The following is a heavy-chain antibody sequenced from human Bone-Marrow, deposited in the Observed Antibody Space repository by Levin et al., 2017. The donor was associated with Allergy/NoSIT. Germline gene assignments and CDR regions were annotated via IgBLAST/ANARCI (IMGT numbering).Heavy chain of an antibody. CDR3: ARDLYHDFLTGPGRSYYYYGMDV. J-gene: IGHJ6*02. Sequence: GGSLRLSCEASGFSFSTYWLHWVRQAPGKGLVWVSRINSDGTSTSYADSVKGRFTISRDNAKDTLYLQMNSLRAEDTAVYYCARDLYHDFLTGPGRSYYYYGMDVWGQGTTVTVSS. D-gene: IGHD3-9*01. CDR1: GFSFSTYW. CDR2: INSDGTST. V-gene: IGHV3-74*01.